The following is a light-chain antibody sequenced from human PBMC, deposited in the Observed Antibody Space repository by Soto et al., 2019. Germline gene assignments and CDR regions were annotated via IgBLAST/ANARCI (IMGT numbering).Light chain of an antibody. J-gene: IGKJ2*01. V-gene: IGKV3-20*01. CDR1: QSVTSSY. CDR2: GAS. Sequence: ETGLTQSPGILSLSPGERDTLSCRASQSVTSSYLAWYQQKPGQAPRLLIYGASNRATGIPDRFSGSGSGTEFTLTISRLEPEDFAVYYCQQYITSPPMYTFGQGTKLEIK. CDR3: QQYITSPPMYT.